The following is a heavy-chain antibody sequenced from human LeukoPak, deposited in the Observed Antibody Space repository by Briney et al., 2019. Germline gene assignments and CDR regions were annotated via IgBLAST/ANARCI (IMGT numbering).Heavy chain of an antibody. J-gene: IGHJ4*02. CDR2: IRSKGYGGTT. CDR1: GFTFGDHA. V-gene: IGHV3-49*04. CDR3: TRVRSGNDFDY. Sequence: TGRSLRLSCSASGFTFGDHAMSWVRQAPGKGLEWVGFIRSKGYGGTTECAASVEGRFSLSRDDSKSFVYLQMSSLKTEDTAVYYCTRVRSGNDFDYWGQGTQVTVSS. D-gene: IGHD3-10*01.